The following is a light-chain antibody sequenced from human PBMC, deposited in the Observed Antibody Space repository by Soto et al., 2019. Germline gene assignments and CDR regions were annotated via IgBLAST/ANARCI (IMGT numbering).Light chain of an antibody. Sequence: QSVLTQPASVSGSPGQSITISCTGTSSDVGGYNYVSWYQQHPGKAPKLMIYEVSNRPSGVSNRFSGSKSGNTASLTISGLQAEDEADYYCSSYTGSSTPYVFGTGTTLTVL. V-gene: IGLV2-14*01. CDR3: SSYTGSSTPYV. CDR1: SSDVGGYNY. CDR2: EVS. J-gene: IGLJ1*01.